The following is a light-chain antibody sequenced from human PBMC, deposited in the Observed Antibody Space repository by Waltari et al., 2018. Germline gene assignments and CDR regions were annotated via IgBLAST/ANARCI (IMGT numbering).Light chain of an antibody. Sequence: EIVMTQSPATLSVSPGERATLSCRASQSVSSNLAWYQQRPGQAPRLLISGASTRATGIPARFSGSGSGTEFTLTISILQSEDFAVYYCQQYYSAPITFGGGTKVEIK. CDR2: GAS. V-gene: IGKV3-15*01. CDR1: QSVSSN. J-gene: IGKJ4*01. CDR3: QQYYSAPIT.